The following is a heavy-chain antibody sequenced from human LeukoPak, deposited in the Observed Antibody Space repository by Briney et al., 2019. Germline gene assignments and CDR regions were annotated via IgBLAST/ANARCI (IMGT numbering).Heavy chain of an antibody. V-gene: IGHV4-30-4*08. CDR1: GGSISGSDYY. Sequence: PSETLSLTCTVSGGSISGSDYYWSWIRQPPGKGLEWIGYIYYTGSTYYNPSLESRVSISLDTSRNQFSLNLSSVTAADTAVYYCVRALSPGYWNYWGQGTLVTVSS. CDR2: IYYTGST. J-gene: IGHJ4*02. CDR3: VRALSPGYWNY. D-gene: IGHD3-9*01.